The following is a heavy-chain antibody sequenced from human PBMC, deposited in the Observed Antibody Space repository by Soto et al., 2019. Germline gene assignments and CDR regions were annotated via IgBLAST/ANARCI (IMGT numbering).Heavy chain of an antibody. V-gene: IGHV1-18*01. CDR1: GYSFSSYG. Sequence: QVQLVQSGAELRKPGASVKVSCKASGYSFSSYGINWVRQAPGQGLEWMGWINTYNGNRNYAQKFEDRVTMTTATSTSPVYMELRSLKSDDTAIYYCARDRLRGYDSSGFYSWGQGTLVTVSS. J-gene: IGHJ4*02. CDR2: INTYNGNR. D-gene: IGHD3-22*01. CDR3: ARDRLRGYDSSGFYS.